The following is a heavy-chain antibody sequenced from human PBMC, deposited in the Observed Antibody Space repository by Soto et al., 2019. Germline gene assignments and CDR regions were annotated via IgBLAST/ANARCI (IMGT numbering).Heavy chain of an antibody. D-gene: IGHD5-12*01. V-gene: IGHV3-48*01. Sequence: PGGSLRLSCAASGFTFSSYSMNWVRQAPGKGLEWVSYISSRSSTIYYADSVKGRFTISRDNVKNSLYLQMNSLRGEDTAVYYCARPTEYSGYEAYGSFDYWGQGTLVTVSS. CDR2: ISSRSSTI. CDR1: GFTFSSYS. J-gene: IGHJ4*02. CDR3: ARPTEYSGYEAYGSFDY.